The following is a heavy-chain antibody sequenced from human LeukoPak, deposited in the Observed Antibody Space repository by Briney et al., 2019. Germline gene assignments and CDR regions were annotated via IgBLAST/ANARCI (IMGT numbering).Heavy chain of an antibody. CDR1: GFTFSSYS. Sequence: GGSLRLSCAASGFTFSSYSMNWVRQAPGKGLEWVSGIRGDGVTTYYADSVKGRFTISRDNSKNTLYLQMNSLRAEDTAVYYCAKGGVHSSSWYCPYDYWGQGTLVTVSS. CDR3: AKGGVHSSSWYCPYDY. D-gene: IGHD6-13*01. V-gene: IGHV3-23*01. CDR2: IRGDGVTT. J-gene: IGHJ4*02.